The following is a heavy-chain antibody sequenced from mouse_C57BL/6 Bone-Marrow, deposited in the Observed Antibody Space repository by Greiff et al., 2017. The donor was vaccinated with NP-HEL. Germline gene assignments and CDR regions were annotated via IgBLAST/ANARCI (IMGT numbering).Heavy chain of an antibody. CDR2: IDPETGGT. D-gene: IGHD1-1*02. J-gene: IGHJ2*01. V-gene: IGHV1-15*01. CDR3: RGSWNYFDY. CDR1: GYTFTDYE. Sequence: QVQLQQSGAELVRPGASVTLSCKASGYTFTDYEMHWVKQTPVHGLEWIGAIDPETGGTAYNQKFKGKAILTADKSSSTAYMELLSLTSEDSAVYYCRGSWNYFDYWGQGTTLTVSS.